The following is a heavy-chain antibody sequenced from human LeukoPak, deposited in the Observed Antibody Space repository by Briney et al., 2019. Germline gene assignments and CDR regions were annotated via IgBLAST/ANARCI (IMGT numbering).Heavy chain of an antibody. J-gene: IGHJ4*02. V-gene: IGHV4-39*01. D-gene: IGHD6-19*01. CDR1: AGSISTSSYY. CDR3: ARGAVAGTGTFDY. Sequence: SSETLSLTCTVSAGSISTSSYYWGWIRQPPGKGLEWIASLYYSGSTYYNPSLKSPVTISVDTSKNQFSLKLSSVTAADTAVYYCARGAVAGTGTFDYWGQGTLVTVSS. CDR2: LYYSGST.